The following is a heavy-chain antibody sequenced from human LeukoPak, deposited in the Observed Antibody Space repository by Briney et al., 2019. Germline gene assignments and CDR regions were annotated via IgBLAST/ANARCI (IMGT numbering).Heavy chain of an antibody. CDR2: ISYDGSNK. D-gene: IGHD1-26*01. CDR1: GFTFSSYG. CDR3: AKAMWESGDYYFDY. J-gene: IGHJ4*02. Sequence: GGSLRLSCAASGFTFSSYGMHWVRQAPGKGLEGVAVISYDGSNKYYADSVKGRLTISRDNSKNTLYLQMNSLRAEDTAVYYCAKAMWESGDYYFDYWGQGTLVTVSS. V-gene: IGHV3-30*18.